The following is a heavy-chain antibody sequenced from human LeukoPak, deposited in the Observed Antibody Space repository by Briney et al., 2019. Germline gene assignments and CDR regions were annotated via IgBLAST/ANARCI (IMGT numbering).Heavy chain of an antibody. V-gene: IGHV4-59*11. D-gene: IGHD2-15*01. CDR2: IYYTGST. J-gene: IGHJ5*02. Sequence: SETLSLTCTVSGGSISPLYWSWIRQPPGKGLEFIGYIYYTGSTNFNPSLKSRVTISVDTSKNHFSLELSSVTAADTAVYYCARFRVRLAPLMVDNWFDPWGQGTLVTVSS. CDR3: ARFRVRLAPLMVDNWFDP. CDR1: GGSISPLY.